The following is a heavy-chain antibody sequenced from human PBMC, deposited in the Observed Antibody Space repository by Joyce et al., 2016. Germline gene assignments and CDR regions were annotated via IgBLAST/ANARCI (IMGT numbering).Heavy chain of an antibody. CDR3: ATLAPTNYDFWSGYSYYFDN. Sequence: EVQLLESGGGLVQPGGSLRLSCAASGFTFSSYAMRWVRQAPGKGLEWVSTISGSGGCTYYADSVKDLFAISGDNAKNSLYMNMNSLGAEDTAVYYCATLAPTNYDFWSGYSYYFDNWGQGTLVTVSS. CDR1: GFTFSSYA. J-gene: IGHJ4*02. CDR2: ISGSGGCT. D-gene: IGHD3-3*01. V-gene: IGHV3-23*01.